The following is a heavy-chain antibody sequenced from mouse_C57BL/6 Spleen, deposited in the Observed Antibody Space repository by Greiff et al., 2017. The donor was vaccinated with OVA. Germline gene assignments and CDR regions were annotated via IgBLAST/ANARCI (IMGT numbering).Heavy chain of an antibody. V-gene: IGHV1-4*01. CDR2: INPSSGYT. CDR1: GYTFTSYT. Sequence: QVQLQQSGAELARPGASVKMSCKASGYTFTSYTMHWVKQRPGQGLEWIGYINPSSGYTKYNQKFKDKATLTADKSSRTAYMQLSSLTSEDSAVYYCAREGGLYYFDYWGQGTTLTVSS. CDR3: AREGGLYYFDY. J-gene: IGHJ2*01.